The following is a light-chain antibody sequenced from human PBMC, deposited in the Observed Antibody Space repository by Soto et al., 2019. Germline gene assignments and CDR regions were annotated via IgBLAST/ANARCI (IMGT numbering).Light chain of an antibody. CDR3: SSYAGRYSWV. Sequence: QSVLTQPPSASGSPGQSVTISCTGTSSDVGGYNYVSWYQHHPGKAPKLVIYEVTKRPSGVPDRFSGSKSGNTASLSVSGLQADDEADYYCSSYAGRYSWVFGGGTQLTVL. CDR2: EVT. CDR1: SSDVGGYNY. J-gene: IGLJ3*02. V-gene: IGLV2-8*01.